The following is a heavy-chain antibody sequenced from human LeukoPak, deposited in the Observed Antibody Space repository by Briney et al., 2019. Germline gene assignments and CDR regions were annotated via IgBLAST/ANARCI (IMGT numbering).Heavy chain of an antibody. CDR3: ARRIYTSVWFDP. CDR1: GYSFSNYW. CDR2: IYPGGSQT. Sequence: GESLKISCEGSGYSFSNYWIGWVRQTPGKGLEWMGLIYPGGSQTIYSPSFQGQVTISVDESTGTAYLQWNTLKASDTAMYYCARRIYTSVWFDPWGQGTLVTVSS. J-gene: IGHJ5*02. V-gene: IGHV5-51*01. D-gene: IGHD5/OR15-5a*01.